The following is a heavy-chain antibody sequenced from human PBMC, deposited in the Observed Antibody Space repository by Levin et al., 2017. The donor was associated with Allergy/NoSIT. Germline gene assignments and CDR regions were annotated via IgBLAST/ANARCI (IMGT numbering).Heavy chain of an antibody. V-gene: IGHV3-30*18. CDR1: GFTFSTYA. CDR2: ISYHGSDK. Sequence: GGSLRLSCAASGFTFSTYAMHWVRQAPGKGLEWVALISYHGSDKYYAESVKGRFSISRDSSRNTLYLQMNSLRAEDTAVYFCAKVVYSDGRVDYYYYGMDVWGQGTTVTVSS. D-gene: IGHD5-18*01. J-gene: IGHJ6*02. CDR3: AKVVYSDGRVDYYYYGMDV.